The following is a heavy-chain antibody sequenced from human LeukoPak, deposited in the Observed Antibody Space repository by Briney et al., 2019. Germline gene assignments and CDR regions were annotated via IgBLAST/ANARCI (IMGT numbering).Heavy chain of an antibody. V-gene: IGHV1-18*01. CDR3: ARAGSGYYDILTGYFVGFDY. Sequence: ASVKVSCKASGYTFTSYGISWVRQAPGQGLEWMGWISAYNGNTNYAQKLQGRVTMTTDTSTSTAYMELRSLRSDDTAVYYCARAGSGYYDILTGYFVGFDYWGQGTLVTVSS. J-gene: IGHJ4*02. D-gene: IGHD3-9*01. CDR1: GYTFTSYG. CDR2: ISAYNGNT.